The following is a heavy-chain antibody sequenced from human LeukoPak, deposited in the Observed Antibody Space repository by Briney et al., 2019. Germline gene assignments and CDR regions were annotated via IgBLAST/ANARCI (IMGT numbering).Heavy chain of an antibody. D-gene: IGHD4-11*01. Sequence: ESLKISCKGSGYIFSTYWIGWVRQMPGKALDWVGIIHSGDSNTRYSPSFQGHVTISADKSISTAYLQWSSLKASDTAMYYCAGHRHDYSNYGHAFDIWGQGTMVTVSS. CDR1: GYIFSTYW. J-gene: IGHJ3*02. V-gene: IGHV5-51*01. CDR3: AGHRHDYSNYGHAFDI. CDR2: IHSGDSNT.